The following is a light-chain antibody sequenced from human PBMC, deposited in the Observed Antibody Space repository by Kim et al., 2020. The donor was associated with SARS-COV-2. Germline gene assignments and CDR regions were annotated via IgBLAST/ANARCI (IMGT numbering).Light chain of an antibody. J-gene: IGLJ3*02. CDR3: QSYDTNNLRV. CDR1: SGGIARKY. V-gene: IGLV6-57*01. CDR2: ENT. Sequence: KTVTSSCTRSSGGIARKYVQCYQQRPGSSPTTVISENTQSPSGVPDRFSGSIDSASNSASLTISRLKTEDEADYYCQSYDTNNLRVFGGGTQLTVL.